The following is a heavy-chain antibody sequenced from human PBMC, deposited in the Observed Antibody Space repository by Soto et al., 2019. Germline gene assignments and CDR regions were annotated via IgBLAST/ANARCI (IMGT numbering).Heavy chain of an antibody. CDR2: ISGSGGST. V-gene: IGHV3-23*01. J-gene: IGHJ4*02. CDR1: GFTFSSYA. CDR3: AKDSGYNEAHGWQPLLYREFDY. D-gene: IGHD2-2*02. Sequence: GGSLRLSCAASGFTFSSYAMSWVRQAPGKGLEWVSAISGSGGSTYYADSVKGRFTISRDNSKNTLYLQMNSLRAEDTAVYYCAKDSGYNEAHGWQPLLYREFDYWGQGTLVTVSS.